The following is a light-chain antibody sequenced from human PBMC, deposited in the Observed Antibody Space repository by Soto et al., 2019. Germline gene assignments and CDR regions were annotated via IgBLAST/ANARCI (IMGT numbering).Light chain of an antibody. V-gene: IGKV1-33*01. CDR2: DAS. J-gene: IGKJ5*01. Sequence: IQMTQSPSSLSASVGDRVTITCQASQDISKNLNWYQQKQGKAPKLLIYDASSLQTGVPSRFRGSGSATDFNVTISSMQREDIATYYCRQYAKLLTITFGEGARLEIK. CDR3: RQYAKLLTIT. CDR1: QDISKN.